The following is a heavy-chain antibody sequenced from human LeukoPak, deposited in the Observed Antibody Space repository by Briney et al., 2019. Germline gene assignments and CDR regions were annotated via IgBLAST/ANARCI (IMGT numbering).Heavy chain of an antibody. V-gene: IGHV3-33*01. CDR1: GFTFSSYG. Sequence: GGSLRLSCAASGFTFSSYGMPWVRQAPGKGLEWVAVIWYDGSNKYYADSVKGRFTISRDNSKNTLYLQMNSLRAEDTAVYYCARDFRPFIAAAGRPMGYWGQGTLVTVSS. CDR3: ARDFRPFIAAAGRPMGY. CDR2: IWYDGSNK. D-gene: IGHD6-13*01. J-gene: IGHJ4*02.